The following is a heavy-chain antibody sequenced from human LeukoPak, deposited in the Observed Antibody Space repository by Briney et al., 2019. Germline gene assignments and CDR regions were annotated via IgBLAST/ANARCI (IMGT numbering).Heavy chain of an antibody. V-gene: IGHV3-7*04. D-gene: IGHD3-10*01. CDR2: IKQDGSEI. Sequence: GGSLRLSCATSGVTFSNLWMSWVRQAPGKGLEWVANIKQDGSEIRYVDSVKGRFTISRDNAKNSLYLQMNSLRAEDTAVYYCAGGLWYASGSDYWGQGTLVTVSS. CDR3: AGGLWYASGSDY. J-gene: IGHJ4*02. CDR1: GVTFSNLW.